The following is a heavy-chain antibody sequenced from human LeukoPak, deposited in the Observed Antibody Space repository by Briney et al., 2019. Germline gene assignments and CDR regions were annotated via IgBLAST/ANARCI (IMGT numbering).Heavy chain of an antibody. CDR1: GFTFDDYA. CDR3: AKDMHY. Sequence: PGGSLRLSCAASGFTFDDYAMHWVRQAPGKGLEWVSGISWNSGSIDYADSVKGRFTISRDNAKNSLYLQMNSLRAEDTALYYCAKDMHYWGQGTLVTVSS. J-gene: IGHJ4*02. V-gene: IGHV3-9*01. CDR2: ISWNSGSI.